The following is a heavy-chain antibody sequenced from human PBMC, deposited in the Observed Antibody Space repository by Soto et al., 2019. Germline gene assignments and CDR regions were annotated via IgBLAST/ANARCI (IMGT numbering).Heavy chain of an antibody. J-gene: IGHJ4*02. CDR3: ARADLSWWLVDY. CDR2: IYYSGST. CDR1: GGSISSYY. V-gene: IGHV4-59*01. D-gene: IGHD2-8*02. Sequence: PPETLSLTCTVSGGSISSYYWSWIRQPPGKGLEWIGYIYYSGSTNYNPSLKSRVTISVDTSKNQFSLKLSSVTAADTAVYYCARADLSWWLVDYWGQGTLVTVSS.